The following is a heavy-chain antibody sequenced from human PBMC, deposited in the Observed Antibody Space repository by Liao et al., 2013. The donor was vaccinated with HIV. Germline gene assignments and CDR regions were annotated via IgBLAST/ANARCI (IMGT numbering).Heavy chain of an antibody. Sequence: QVQLQESGPGLVKPSETLSLTCTVSGDSISRYYWNWVRQPAGKGLEWIGRIYTSGNTNYNPSFKSRATMSADTSKDQISLNLTSLTAADTAVYFCARGGPLLQLEDSFLPASWFHPWGQGTLVTVSS. CDR2: IYTSGNT. J-gene: IGHJ5*02. CDR3: ARGGPLLQLEDSFLPASWFHP. D-gene: IGHD1-1*01. V-gene: IGHV4-4*07. CDR1: GDSISRYY.